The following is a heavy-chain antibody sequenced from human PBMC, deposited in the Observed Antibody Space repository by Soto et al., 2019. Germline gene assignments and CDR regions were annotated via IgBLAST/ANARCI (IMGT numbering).Heavy chain of an antibody. V-gene: IGHV3-48*02. CDR1: GFTFSRYS. CDR3: ARGNDDSSSSKFCY. CDR2: VSSSSSAI. J-gene: IGHJ4*02. D-gene: IGHD3-22*01. Sequence: EVQLVEAGGGLVQPGGSLRLSCAASGFTFSRYSMNWVRQAPGKGLEWVSYVSSSSSAIYYASSVKGRFTISRDTARNSLYLQMTALREKKTAVYYCARGNDDSSSSKFCYWCQVTLVTFSS.